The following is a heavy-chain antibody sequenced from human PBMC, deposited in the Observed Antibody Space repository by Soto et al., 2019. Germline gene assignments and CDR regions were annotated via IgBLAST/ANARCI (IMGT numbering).Heavy chain of an antibody. CDR1: GYTFSDFD. V-gene: IGHV1-8*01. CDR2: MNAKSGDT. D-gene: IGHD2-21*01. J-gene: IGHJ3*01. CDR3: ARRNPFNSAGSEV. Sequence: ASVKVSCKASGYTFSDFDINWLRQASGQGPEWMGWMNAKSGDTFFAQRFQGKFNMTWDTSLSTAYMEVGSLTSDDTAMYYCARRNPFNSAGSEVWGQATTVNGS.